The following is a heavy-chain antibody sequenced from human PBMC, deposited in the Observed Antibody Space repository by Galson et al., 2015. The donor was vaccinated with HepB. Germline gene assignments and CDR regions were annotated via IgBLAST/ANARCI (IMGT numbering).Heavy chain of an antibody. V-gene: IGHV1-46*03. CDR2: INPSGGST. J-gene: IGHJ2*01. D-gene: IGHD2-2*01. CDR3: ATLGYCSSTSCYSPGRYFDL. CDR1: GYTFTSYY. Sequence: SVKVSCKASGYTFTSYYMHWVRQAPGQGLEWKGIINPSGGSTSYAQKFQGRVTMTRDTSTSTVYMELSSLRSEDTAVYYCATLGYCSSTSCYSPGRYFDLWGRGTLVTVSS.